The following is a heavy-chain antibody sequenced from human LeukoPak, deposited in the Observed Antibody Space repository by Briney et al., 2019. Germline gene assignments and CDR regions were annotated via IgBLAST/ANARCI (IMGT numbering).Heavy chain of an antibody. J-gene: IGHJ4*02. CDR2: IKEDGSEK. CDR1: GFSFRTYW. D-gene: IGHD3-22*01. CDR3: ARAYDKSGRSGDF. V-gene: IGHV3-7*01. Sequence: GGSLRLSCAASGFSFRTYWMKWVRQAPGKGLEWVANIKEDGSEKYYVDSVKGRFTIYRDNAENSLYLQMNSLTTEDTGVYFCARAYDKSGRSGDFWGQGTLVTVSS.